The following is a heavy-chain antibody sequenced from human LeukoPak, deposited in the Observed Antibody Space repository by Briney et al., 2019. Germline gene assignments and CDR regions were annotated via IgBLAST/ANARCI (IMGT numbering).Heavy chain of an antibody. J-gene: IGHJ4*02. Sequence: GAPLRLSCVASGIAFSNYAMSWVPKSPGKGLKWVSAITGSGTSTYYADSLKGRFTISRDNSKNTVFLQMNSLRHEDTAIYYCVIWGDYDVLTGYYVPDYWGQGTLVTVSS. V-gene: IGHV3-23*01. CDR2: ITGSGTST. CDR1: GIAFSNYA. CDR3: VIWGDYDVLTGYYVPDY. D-gene: IGHD3-9*01.